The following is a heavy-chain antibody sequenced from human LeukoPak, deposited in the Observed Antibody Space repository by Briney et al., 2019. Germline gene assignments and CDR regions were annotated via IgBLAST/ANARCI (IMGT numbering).Heavy chain of an antibody. CDR1: GGSFSGYY. V-gene: IGHV4-34*01. CDR2: INHSGST. CDR3: ARRSARRLDY. D-gene: IGHD6-6*01. Sequence: PSETLSLTCAVYGGSFSGYYWSWIRQPPGKGLEWIGEINHSGSTNYNPSLKSRVTISVDTSKNQYSLKLSSVTAADTAVYYCARRSARRLDYWGQGTLVTVSS. J-gene: IGHJ4*02.